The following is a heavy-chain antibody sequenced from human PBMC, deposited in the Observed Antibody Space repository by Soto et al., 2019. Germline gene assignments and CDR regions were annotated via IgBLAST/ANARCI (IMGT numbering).Heavy chain of an antibody. J-gene: IGHJ1*01. D-gene: IGHD2-15*01. CDR3: AIQPLYCSGGSCYSGEYFQH. CDR2: MNPNSGNT. CDR1: GYTFTSYD. Sequence: ASVEVSCEASGYTFTSYDINWVRQDKGQGLEWMGWMNPNSGNTGYAQKFQGRVTMTRNTSISTAYMELSSLRSEDTAVYYCAIQPLYCSGGSCYSGEYFQHWGQGTLVTVSS. V-gene: IGHV1-8*01.